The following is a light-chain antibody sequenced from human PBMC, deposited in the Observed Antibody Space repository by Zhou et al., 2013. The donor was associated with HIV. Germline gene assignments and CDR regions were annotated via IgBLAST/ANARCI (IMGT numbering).Light chain of an antibody. Sequence: EIVLTQSPGTLSLSPGERATLSCRASHTVTSNYLAWYQHKPGQGPKVLIFGASTRANGIPGRFSGSGSGTEFTLTISRLEPEDFAVYYCQQYGDSPSSFGLGTKLEIK. CDR2: GAS. J-gene: IGKJ2*03. CDR3: QQYGDSPSS. V-gene: IGKV3-20*01. CDR1: HTVTSNY.